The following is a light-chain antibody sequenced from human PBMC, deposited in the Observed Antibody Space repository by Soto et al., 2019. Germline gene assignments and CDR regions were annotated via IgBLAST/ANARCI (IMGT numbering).Light chain of an antibody. CDR1: QGIRNY. CDR3: QNYNSAPPLS. J-gene: IGKJ4*01. CDR2: AAS. V-gene: IGKV1-27*01. Sequence: DIQMTQSPSSLSASVGARVTITCRASQGIRNYVAWYQQKPGKVPNLLIYAASTLQSGVPSRFSGSGSGTDFTLNISSLQPEDFATYYYQNYNSAPPLSFGGGTKVEIK.